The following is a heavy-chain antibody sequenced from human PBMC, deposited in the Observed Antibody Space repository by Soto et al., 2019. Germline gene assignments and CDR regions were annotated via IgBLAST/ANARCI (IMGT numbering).Heavy chain of an antibody. CDR1: EFTFSNFW. D-gene: IGHD2-15*01. CDR2: INQDGSEK. V-gene: IGHV3-7*03. J-gene: IGHJ6*02. CDR3: AKGGPYYFYAMDV. Sequence: GGSLRLSCAASEFTFSNFWMIWVRQAPGKGLECVANINQDGSEKYYVNSVKGRFTISRDNAKNSLYLQMNSPRAEDTAIYYCAKGGPYYFYAMDVWGQGTTVTVSS.